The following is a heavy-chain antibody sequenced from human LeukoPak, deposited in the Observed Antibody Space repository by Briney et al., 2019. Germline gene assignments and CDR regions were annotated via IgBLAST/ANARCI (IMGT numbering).Heavy chain of an antibody. Sequence: GGSLRLSCAASGFTFSSYSMNWVRQAPGKGLEWVSSISSSSSYIYYAGSVKGRFTISRDNAKNSLYLQMNSLRAEDTAVYYCARDKGWYYFDYWGQGTLVTVSS. CDR3: ARDKGWYYFDY. CDR2: ISSSSSYI. V-gene: IGHV3-21*01. D-gene: IGHD6-19*01. J-gene: IGHJ4*02. CDR1: GFTFSSYS.